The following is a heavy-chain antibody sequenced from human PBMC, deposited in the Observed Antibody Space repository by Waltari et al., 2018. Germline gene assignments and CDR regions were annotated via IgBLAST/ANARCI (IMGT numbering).Heavy chain of an antibody. CDR3: ARVYSGSYYQED. Sequence: EVQLVESGGGLIQPGGSMSLSCAASGFTVSSNYMSWVRQAPGKGLEWVSVIYSGGSTYYADSVKGRFTISRDNSKNTLYLQMNSLRAEDTAVYWCARVYSGSYYQEDWGQGTLVTVSS. D-gene: IGHD1-26*01. V-gene: IGHV3-53*01. J-gene: IGHJ4*02. CDR1: GFTVSSNY. CDR2: IYSGGST.